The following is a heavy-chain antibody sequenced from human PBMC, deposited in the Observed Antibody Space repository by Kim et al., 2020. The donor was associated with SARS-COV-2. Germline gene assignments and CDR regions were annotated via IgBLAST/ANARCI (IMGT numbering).Heavy chain of an antibody. CDR3: ARANPYYDAFDI. D-gene: IGHD1-26*01. V-gene: IGHV1-8*01. Sequence: GYAQKFQGRVTMTRNTSISTAYMELSSLRSEDTAVYYCARANPYYDAFDIWGQGTMVTVSS. J-gene: IGHJ3*02.